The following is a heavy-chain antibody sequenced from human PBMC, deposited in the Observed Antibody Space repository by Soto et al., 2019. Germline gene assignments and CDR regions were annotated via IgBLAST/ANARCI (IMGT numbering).Heavy chain of an antibody. V-gene: IGHV5-51*01. CDR3: ASIARYCSGGSCYPDAFDI. Sequence: ESLKISCKGSGYSFTSYWICWVRQMPGKGLEWMGIIYPGDSDTRYSPSFQGQVTISADKSISTAYLQWSSLKASDTAMYYCASIARYCSGGSCYPDAFDIWGQGTMVTVSS. D-gene: IGHD2-15*01. J-gene: IGHJ3*02. CDR2: IYPGDSDT. CDR1: GYSFTSYW.